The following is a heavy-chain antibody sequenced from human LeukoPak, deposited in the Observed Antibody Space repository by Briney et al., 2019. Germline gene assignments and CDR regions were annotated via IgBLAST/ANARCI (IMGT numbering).Heavy chain of an antibody. CDR2: INHSGST. CDR1: GGSFSGYY. Sequence: SETLSLTCAVYGGSFSGYYWSWIRQPPGKGLEWIGEINHSGSTNYNPSLKSRVPISVDTSKNQFSLTMSSVTAPDTAVYYCARCFRLVEAIRLYYFDYWGQGTPVTVSS. J-gene: IGHJ4*02. V-gene: IGHV4-34*01. CDR3: ARCFRLVEAIRLYYFDY. D-gene: IGHD1-26*01.